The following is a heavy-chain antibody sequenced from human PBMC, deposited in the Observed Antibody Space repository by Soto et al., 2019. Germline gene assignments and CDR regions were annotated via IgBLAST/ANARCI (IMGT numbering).Heavy chain of an antibody. V-gene: IGHV5-51*03. CDR2: IYPGDSET. Sequence: EVQLVQSGAEVKKPGESLKISCKGSGYTFTSNWIGWVRQMPGKGLEWMGIIYPGDSETRYSPSFQGQVIISADKSINTAYLQWSSLKASDTAIYYCARTFGGHLYSFDFWGQGTLVTVSS. J-gene: IGHJ4*02. CDR1: GYTFTSNW. CDR3: ARTFGGHLYSFDF. D-gene: IGHD3-16*01.